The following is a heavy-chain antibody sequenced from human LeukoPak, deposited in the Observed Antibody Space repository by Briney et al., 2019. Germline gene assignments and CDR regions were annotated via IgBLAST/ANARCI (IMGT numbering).Heavy chain of an antibody. CDR1: GFTFTNAW. J-gene: IGHJ5*02. V-gene: IGHV3-30*18. D-gene: IGHD2-2*01. Sequence: PGGSLRLSCAASGFTFTNAWMHWVRQAPGKGLEWVAVISYDGSDKYYADSVKGRFTISRDNSKNTLYLQMNSLRAEDTAVYYCAKDQWYQLLSNWFDPWGQGTLVTVSS. CDR2: ISYDGSDK. CDR3: AKDQWYQLLSNWFDP.